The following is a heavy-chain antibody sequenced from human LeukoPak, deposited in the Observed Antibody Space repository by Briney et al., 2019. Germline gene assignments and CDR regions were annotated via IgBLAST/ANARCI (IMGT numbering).Heavy chain of an antibody. J-gene: IGHJ4*02. CDR3: ARHVGYNYDNRLDY. CDR1: GGSFSGYY. Sequence: SETLSLTCTVYGGSFSGYYWSWIRQPPGKGLEWIGEINPSGSTNYNSSLKSRVTISVDTSKNQFSLNLSSVTAADMAVYYCARHVGYNYDNRLDYWGQGTLVIVSS. CDR2: INPSGST. V-gene: IGHV4-34*01. D-gene: IGHD5-18*01.